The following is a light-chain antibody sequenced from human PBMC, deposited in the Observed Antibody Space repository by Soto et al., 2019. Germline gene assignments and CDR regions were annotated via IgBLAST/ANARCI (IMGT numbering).Light chain of an antibody. CDR3: QSYDSSLSGSL. CDR1: SSNIGAGYD. Sequence: QSVLTQPPSVSGAPGQRVTISCTGSSSNIGAGYDVHWYQQLPGTAPKLLMYGNSNRPSGVPDRFSGSKSGTSASLAITGLQAEDEADYYCQSYDSSLSGSLFGGGIQLTVL. V-gene: IGLV1-40*01. J-gene: IGLJ2*01. CDR2: GNS.